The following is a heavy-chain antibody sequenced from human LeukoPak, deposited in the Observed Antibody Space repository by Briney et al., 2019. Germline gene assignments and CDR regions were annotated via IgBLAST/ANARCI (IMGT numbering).Heavy chain of an antibody. CDR1: GYTFTSYG. Sequence: ASVKVSCKASGYTFTSYGISWVRQAPGQGLEWMGWISAYNGNTNYAQKLQGRVTMTTDTSTSTAYMGLRSLRSDDTAVYYCARGGRYDILTGYYSRDWNGDYWGQGTLVTVSS. CDR3: ARGGRYDILTGYYSRDWNGDY. CDR2: ISAYNGNT. D-gene: IGHD3-9*01. V-gene: IGHV1-18*01. J-gene: IGHJ4*02.